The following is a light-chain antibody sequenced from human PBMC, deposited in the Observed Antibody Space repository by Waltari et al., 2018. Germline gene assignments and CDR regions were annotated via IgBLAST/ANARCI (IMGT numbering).Light chain of an antibody. Sequence: TVMTQSPDTLSVSLGEGATVSCRASQIVRTNLAWYQQKPGKPPRLLIYEASKRATSVPARFSGSGSGTEFTLTISSLHSEDFAVYYCQQYDTWPGAPTFGGGTKVEIK. CDR3: QQYDTWPGAPT. CDR2: EAS. J-gene: IGKJ4*01. CDR1: QIVRTN. V-gene: IGKV3-15*01.